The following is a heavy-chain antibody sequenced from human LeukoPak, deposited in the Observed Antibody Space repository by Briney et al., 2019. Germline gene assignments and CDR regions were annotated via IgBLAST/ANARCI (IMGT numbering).Heavy chain of an antibody. CDR2: VYYSGDT. CDR1: GGSISGPY. CDR3: ARHTYARPFDF. V-gene: IGHV4-59*08. D-gene: IGHD6-6*01. Sequence: SETLSLTCTVSGGSISGPYWSWIRQPPGKGLEWIAYVYYSGDTNYNPSLKSRAAISLDTSKNQFSLTVTSVTAADTAIYYCARHTYARPFDFWGQGTLVTVSS. J-gene: IGHJ4*02.